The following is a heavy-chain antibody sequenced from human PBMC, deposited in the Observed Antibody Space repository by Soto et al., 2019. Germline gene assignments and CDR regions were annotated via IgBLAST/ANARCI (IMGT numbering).Heavy chain of an antibody. D-gene: IGHD4-4*01. CDR3: ARGLGAYSRLKSHGMDV. CDR2: ISSDGTTK. J-gene: IGHJ6*02. Sequence: PLRLYCEAAEVDNGGDVVDWVSKAQGKGLECVAVISSDGTTKYYSDSVKGRFIVSRDNSDKTLSLQMNSLRPEDTAVYYCARGLGAYSRLKSHGMDVWGQGTTVTVSS. CDR1: EVDNGGDV. V-gene: IGHV3-30*03.